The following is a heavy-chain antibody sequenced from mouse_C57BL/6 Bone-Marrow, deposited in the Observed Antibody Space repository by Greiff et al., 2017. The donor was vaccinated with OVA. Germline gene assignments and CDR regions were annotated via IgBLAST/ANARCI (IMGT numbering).Heavy chain of an antibody. CDR1: GYTFTSYW. CDR2: IDPSDSYT. J-gene: IGHJ3*01. CDR3: ARAYYSNYDFAY. D-gene: IGHD2-5*01. Sequence: QVQLQQPGAELVRPGTSVKLSCKASGYTFTSYWMHWVKQRPGQGLAWIGVIDPSDSYTNYNQKFKGKATLTVDTSSSTAYMQLSSLTSEDSAVYYCARAYYSNYDFAYWGQGTLVTVSA. V-gene: IGHV1-59*01.